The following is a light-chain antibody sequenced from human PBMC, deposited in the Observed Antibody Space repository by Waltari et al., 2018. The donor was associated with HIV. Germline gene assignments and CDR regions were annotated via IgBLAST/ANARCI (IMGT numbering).Light chain of an antibody. CDR1: QGIRKD. CDR3: LQHNSFPLT. Sequence: DIQMTQSPSPLSASLGDRVTITCRASQGIRKDLGWYQQKPGKAPKRLIYAASSLQSGVPSRFSGSGSGTEFTLTISSLQPEDFATYYCLQHNSFPLTFGGGTKVEIK. CDR2: AAS. J-gene: IGKJ4*01. V-gene: IGKV1-17*01.